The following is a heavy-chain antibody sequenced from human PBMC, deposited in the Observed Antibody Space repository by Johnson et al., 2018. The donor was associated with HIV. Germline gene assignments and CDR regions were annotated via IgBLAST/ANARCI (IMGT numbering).Heavy chain of an antibody. CDR3: AKDRVLGNQDDAFDM. Sequence: VQVVESGGGLVQPGRSLRLSCAASGFTVSSNYMSWVRQAPGKGLEWVSVIYSGGSTYYADSVKGRFTISRDNSKNTLYLQMNSLRAEDTAVYYCAKDRVLGNQDDAFDMWGQGTMVTVSS. J-gene: IGHJ3*02. D-gene: IGHD7-27*01. CDR1: GFTVSSNY. V-gene: IGHV3-66*01. CDR2: IYSGGST.